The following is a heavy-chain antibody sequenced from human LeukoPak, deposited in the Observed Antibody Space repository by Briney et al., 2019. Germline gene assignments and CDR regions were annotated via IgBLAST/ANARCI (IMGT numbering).Heavy chain of an antibody. J-gene: IGHJ4*02. D-gene: IGHD4/OR15-4a*01. Sequence: WGSLSLSCTVSGFTVSSNSMSWLRQAPGKGLEWCSFTYSDNTHYSDYVQGRVTISRDNSKNTLYLQMNSLRAEDTAVYYCARRAGAYSHPYDYWGQGTLVTVSS. CDR2: TYSDNT. CDR3: ARRAGAYSHPYDY. V-gene: IGHV3-53*01. CDR1: GFTVSSNS.